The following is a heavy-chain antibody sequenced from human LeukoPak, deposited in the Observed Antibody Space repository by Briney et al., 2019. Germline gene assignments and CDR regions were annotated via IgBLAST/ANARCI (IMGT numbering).Heavy chain of an antibody. J-gene: IGHJ4*02. CDR2: ISYDGSNK. CDR1: GFTFSSYG. V-gene: IGHV3-30*18. Sequence: GRSLRLSCAASGFTFSSYGMHWVRQAPGKGLEWVAIISYDGSNKYYADSVKGRFTISRDNSKNTLYLQMNSLRVEDSAVYYCAKTGNYNWNGFDYWGQGTLVTVSS. D-gene: IGHD1-20*01. CDR3: AKTGNYNWNGFDY.